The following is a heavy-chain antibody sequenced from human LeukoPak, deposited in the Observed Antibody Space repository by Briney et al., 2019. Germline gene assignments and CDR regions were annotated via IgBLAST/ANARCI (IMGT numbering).Heavy chain of an antibody. CDR1: GYTFTGYY. D-gene: IGHD1-26*01. V-gene: IGHV1-2*02. J-gene: IGHJ4*02. Sequence: ASVKVSCKASGYTFTGYYMHWVRQAPGQGLEWMGWINPNSGGTNYAQKFQGRVTMTRDTSISTAYMELRSLRSDDTAVYYCARDTIVGATNFDYWGQGTLVTVSS. CDR2: INPNSGGT. CDR3: ARDTIVGATNFDY.